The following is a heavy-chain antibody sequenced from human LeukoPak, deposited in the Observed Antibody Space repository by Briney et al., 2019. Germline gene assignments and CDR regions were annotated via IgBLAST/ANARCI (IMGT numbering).Heavy chain of an antibody. J-gene: IGHJ6*03. CDR1: GGSISSSSYY. D-gene: IGHD6-19*01. Sequence: SETLSLTCTVSGGSISSSSYYWSWIRQPPGKGLEWIGYIYYSGSTNYNPSLKSRVTISVDTSKNQFSLKLSSVTAADTTVYYCARLAGTDYYYYMDVWGKGTTVTVSS. CDR3: ARLAGTDYYYYMDV. CDR2: IYYSGST. V-gene: IGHV4-61*01.